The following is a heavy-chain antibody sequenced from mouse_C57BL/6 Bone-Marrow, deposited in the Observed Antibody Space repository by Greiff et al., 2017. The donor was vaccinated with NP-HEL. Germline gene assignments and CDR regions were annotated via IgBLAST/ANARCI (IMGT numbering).Heavy chain of an antibody. D-gene: IGHD2-13*01. CDR3: ARSGDPGDY. CDR2: IDPSDSYT. Sequence: QVQLQQSGAELVKPGASVKLSCKASGYTFTSYWMQWVKQRPGQGLEWIGEIDPSDSYTNYNQKFKGKATLTVDTSSSTAYMQLSSLTSEDSAVYYCARSGDPGDYWGQGTTLTVSS. CDR1: GYTFTSYW. V-gene: IGHV1-50*01. J-gene: IGHJ2*01.